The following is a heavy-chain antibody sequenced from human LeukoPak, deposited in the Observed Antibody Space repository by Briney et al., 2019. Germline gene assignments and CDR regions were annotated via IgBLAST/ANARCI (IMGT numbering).Heavy chain of an antibody. V-gene: IGHV4-59*01. CDR1: GGSISSYY. Sequence: SETLSLTCTVSGGSISSYYWSWIRQPPGKGLEWIGYIYYSGSTNYNPSLKSRVTISLDTSKNQFSLKLSPVTAADAAVYYCARAGYSYGTGYYFDYWGQGALVTVSS. D-gene: IGHD5-18*01. CDR3: ARAGYSYGTGYYFDY. CDR2: IYYSGST. J-gene: IGHJ4*02.